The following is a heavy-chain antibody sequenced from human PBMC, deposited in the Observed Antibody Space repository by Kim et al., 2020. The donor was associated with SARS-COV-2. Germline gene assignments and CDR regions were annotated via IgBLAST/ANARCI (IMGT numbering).Heavy chain of an antibody. J-gene: IGHJ4*02. D-gene: IGHD3-10*01. CDR3: ASPYYGSGREFYFDY. CDR1: GGTFSSYA. Sequence: SVKVSCKASGGTFSSYAISWVRQAPGQGLEWMGGIIPIFGTANYAQKFQGRVTITADESTSTAYMELSSLRSEDTAVYYCASPYYGSGREFYFDYWGQGTLVTVSS. V-gene: IGHV1-69*13. CDR2: IIPIFGTA.